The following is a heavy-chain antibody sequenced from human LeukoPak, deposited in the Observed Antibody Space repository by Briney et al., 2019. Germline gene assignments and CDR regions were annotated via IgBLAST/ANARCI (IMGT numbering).Heavy chain of an antibody. J-gene: IGHJ4*02. CDR1: GYTFTSYG. CDR3: AREGLDYYDSSGYMY. D-gene: IGHD3-22*01. V-gene: IGHV1-18*01. CDR2: ISAYNGNT. Sequence: ASVKVSCKASGYTFTSYGISWVRQAPGQGLEWMGWISAYNGNTNYAQKLQGRVTMTTDISTSTAYMELRSLRSDDTAVYYCAREGLDYYDSSGYMYWGQGTLVTVSS.